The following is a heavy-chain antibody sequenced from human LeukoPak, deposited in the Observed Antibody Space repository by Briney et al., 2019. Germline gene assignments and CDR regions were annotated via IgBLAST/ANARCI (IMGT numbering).Heavy chain of an antibody. Sequence: SETLSLTCAVYGGSFSGYYWSWIRQPPGKGLEWIGEINHSGSTNYNPSLKSRVTISVDTSKNQFSLKLSSVTAADTAVYYCARGLWFGELYFDPWGQGTLVTVSP. CDR3: ARGLWFGELYFDP. CDR2: INHSGST. V-gene: IGHV4-34*01. J-gene: IGHJ5*02. CDR1: GGSFSGYY. D-gene: IGHD3-10*01.